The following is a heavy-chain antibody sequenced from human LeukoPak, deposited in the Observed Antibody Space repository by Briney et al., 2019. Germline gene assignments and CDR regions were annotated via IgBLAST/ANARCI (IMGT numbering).Heavy chain of an antibody. Sequence: SETLSLTYTVSGGSISSGGYYWSWIRQGPGKGLEWLGYVYHTGSAYHNPSLRSRVTISVDTSKNRYSLKLTSVTAADTAVYYCARGTTDGSSYGRFDSWGQGNLVTVSS. CDR1: GGSISSGGYY. J-gene: IGHJ4*02. CDR3: ARGTTDGSSYGRFDS. D-gene: IGHD5-18*01. CDR2: VYHTGSA. V-gene: IGHV4-31*03.